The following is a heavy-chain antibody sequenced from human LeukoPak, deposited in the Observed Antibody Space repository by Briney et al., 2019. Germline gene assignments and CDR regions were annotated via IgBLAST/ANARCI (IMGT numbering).Heavy chain of an antibody. V-gene: IGHV1-2*02. J-gene: IGHJ5*02. Sequence: ASVKVSCKASGYTFTGYYMHWVRQAPGQGLEWMGWINPNSGGTNYAQKFQGRVTMTRDTSISAAYMELSRLRSDDMAVYYCARDLTLNWFDPWGQGTLVTVSS. CDR2: INPNSGGT. CDR1: GYTFTGYY. CDR3: ARDLTLNWFDP.